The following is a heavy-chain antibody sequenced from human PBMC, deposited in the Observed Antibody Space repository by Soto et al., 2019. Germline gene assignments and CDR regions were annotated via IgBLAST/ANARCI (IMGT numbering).Heavy chain of an antibody. CDR2: IYYSGST. J-gene: IGHJ6*02. Sequence: QVQLQESGPGLVKPSQTLSLTCTVSGGSISSGDYYWSWIRQPPGKGLEWIGYIYYSGSTYYNPYLNTRVTISVNTAKNQFSLKLSSVTAADTAVYYCARSSPRSGYDPLSRYYYGMDVWGQGTTVTVSS. CDR3: ARSSPRSGYDPLSRYYYGMDV. CDR1: GGSISSGDYY. V-gene: IGHV4-30-4*01. D-gene: IGHD5-12*01.